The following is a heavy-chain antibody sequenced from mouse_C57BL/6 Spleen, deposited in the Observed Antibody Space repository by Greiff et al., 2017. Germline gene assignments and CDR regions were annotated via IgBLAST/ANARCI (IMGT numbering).Heavy chain of an antibody. Sequence: VKVVESGAELVRPGASVKLSCKASGYTFTDYYINWVKQRPGQGLEWIARIYPGSGNTYYNEKFKGKATLTAEKSSSTAYMQLSSLTSEDSAVYFCARSPYSNYEGNFAYWGQGTLVTVSA. CDR2: IYPGSGNT. J-gene: IGHJ3*01. D-gene: IGHD2-5*01. V-gene: IGHV1-76*01. CDR3: ARSPYSNYEGNFAY. CDR1: GYTFTDYY.